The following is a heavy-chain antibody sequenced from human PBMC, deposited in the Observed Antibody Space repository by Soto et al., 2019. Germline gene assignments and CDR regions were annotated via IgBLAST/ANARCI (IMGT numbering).Heavy chain of an antibody. J-gene: IGHJ4*02. CDR1: GFTFSSYA. CDR2: ISGSGGST. V-gene: IGHV3-23*01. D-gene: IGHD3-22*01. Sequence: GGSLRLSCAASGFTFSSYAMSWVRQAPGKGLEWVSAISGSGGSTYYADSVKGRFTISRDNSKNTLYLQMNSLRAEDTAVYYCAKDLPSYDSSGYHYFDYWGQGTLVTVSS. CDR3: AKDLPSYDSSGYHYFDY.